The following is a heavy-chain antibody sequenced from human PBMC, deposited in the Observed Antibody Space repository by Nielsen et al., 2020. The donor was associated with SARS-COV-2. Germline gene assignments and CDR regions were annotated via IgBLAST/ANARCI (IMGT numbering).Heavy chain of an antibody. D-gene: IGHD5-12*01. V-gene: IGHV3-48*04. J-gene: IGHJ4*02. CDR1: GFTFSSYA. CDR2: ISSSSSTI. CDR3: ARDRGVSGYDPYYFDY. Sequence: GGSLRLSCAASGFTFSSYAMNWVRQAPGKGLEWVSYISSSSSTIYYADSVKGRFTISRDNAKNSLYLQMNSLRAEDTAVYYCARDRGVSGYDPYYFDYWGQGTLVTVSS.